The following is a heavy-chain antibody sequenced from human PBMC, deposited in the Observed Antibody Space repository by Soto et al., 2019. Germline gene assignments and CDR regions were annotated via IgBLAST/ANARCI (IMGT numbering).Heavy chain of an antibody. V-gene: IGHV3-11*06. Sequence: PGGSLRLSCAASGFTFSDYYMSWIRQAPGKGLEWVSYISSSSSYTNYADSVKGRFTISRDNAKNSLYLQMNSLRAEDTAVYYCARPNYYDSSGYFPDYWGQGTLVTVSS. CDR3: ARPNYYDSSGYFPDY. D-gene: IGHD3-22*01. CDR1: GFTFSDYY. CDR2: ISSSSSYT. J-gene: IGHJ4*02.